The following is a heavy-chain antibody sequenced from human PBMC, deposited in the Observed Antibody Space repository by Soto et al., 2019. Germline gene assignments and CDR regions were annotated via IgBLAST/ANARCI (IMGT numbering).Heavy chain of an antibody. J-gene: IGHJ6*02. CDR2: TYQSGSA. Sequence: SETLSLTCTVSGGSISSGGYSWTWIRQSPGKGLEWIGYTYQSGSAYYNPSLKSRVTISVDRSKNQFSLNLTSVTAAHTAVYYCARDYYGMDVWGQGTTVTVSS. CDR1: GGSISSGGYS. CDR3: ARDYYGMDV. V-gene: IGHV4-30-2*06.